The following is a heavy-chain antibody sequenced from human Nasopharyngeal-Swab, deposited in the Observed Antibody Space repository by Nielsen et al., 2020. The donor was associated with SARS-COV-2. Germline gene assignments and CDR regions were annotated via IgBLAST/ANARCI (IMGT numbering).Heavy chain of an antibody. CDR1: GYSISSGYY. CDR2: IYHSGST. D-gene: IGHD4-11*01. CDR3: SRRTRYSNYAYYYMDV. V-gene: IGHV4-38-2*01. Sequence: SETLSLTCAVSGYSISSGYYWGWIRQHPGKGLEWIGSIYHSGSTYYNPSLKSRVTISVDTSKNKFSLKLSSVTAADTAVYYCSRRTRYSNYAYYYMDVWGKGTTVTVSS. J-gene: IGHJ6*03.